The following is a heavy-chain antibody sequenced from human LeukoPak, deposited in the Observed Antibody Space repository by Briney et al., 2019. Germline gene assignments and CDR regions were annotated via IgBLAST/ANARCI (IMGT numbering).Heavy chain of an antibody. CDR1: GFTFSSYD. CDR3: AKDLFGIAAAGNFDY. J-gene: IGHJ4*02. CDR2: ISGSGGST. Sequence: HPGGSLRLSCAASGFTFSSYDMSWVRQAPGRGREWVSAISGSGGSTYYADSVKGRFTISRDNSKNTLYLQMNSLRAEDTAVYYCAKDLFGIAAAGNFDYWGQGTLVTVSS. D-gene: IGHD6-13*01. V-gene: IGHV3-23*01.